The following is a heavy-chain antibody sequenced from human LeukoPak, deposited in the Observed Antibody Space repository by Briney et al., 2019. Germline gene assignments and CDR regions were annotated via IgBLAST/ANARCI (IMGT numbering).Heavy chain of an antibody. V-gene: IGHV3-23*01. CDR2: ISGSGGST. CDR3: ARGASGSYYVDY. Sequence: GGSLRLSCAASGFTFSSYAMSWVRQAPGKGLEWVSAISGSGGSTYYADSVKGRFTTSRDNAKNTVYLQMNSLRAEDTAVYYCARGASGSYYVDYWGQGILVTVSS. CDR1: GFTFSSYA. J-gene: IGHJ4*02. D-gene: IGHD1-26*01.